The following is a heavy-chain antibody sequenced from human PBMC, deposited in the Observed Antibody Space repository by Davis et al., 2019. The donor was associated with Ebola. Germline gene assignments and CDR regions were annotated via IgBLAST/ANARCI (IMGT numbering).Heavy chain of an antibody. CDR3: ARALRGLYYYYGMDV. V-gene: IGHV3-11*01. CDR1: GFTFSDYY. D-gene: IGHD4-17*01. Sequence: GESLKISCAASGFTFSDYYMSWIRQAPGKGLEWVSYISSSGSTIYYADSVKGRFTISRDNAKNSLYLQMNSLRAEDTAVYYCARALRGLYYYYGMDVWGQGTTVTVSS. J-gene: IGHJ6*02. CDR2: ISSSGSTI.